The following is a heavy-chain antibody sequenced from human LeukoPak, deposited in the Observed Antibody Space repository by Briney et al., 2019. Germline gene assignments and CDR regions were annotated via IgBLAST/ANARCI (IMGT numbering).Heavy chain of an antibody. CDR2: IYPGDSDT. J-gene: IGHJ4*02. CDR3: ARAYDSSGPHDY. CDR1: GSSFTSYW. Sequence: GESLQISCKGSGSSFTSYWIGWVRPLPGKGLEGMGIIYPGDSDTRYSPSFQGQVTISADKSISTAYLQWSSLKASDTAMYYCARAYDSSGPHDYWGQGTLVTVSS. D-gene: IGHD3-22*01. V-gene: IGHV5-51*01.